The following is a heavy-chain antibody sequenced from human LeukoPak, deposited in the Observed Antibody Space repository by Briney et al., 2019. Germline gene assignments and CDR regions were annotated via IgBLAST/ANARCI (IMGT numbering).Heavy chain of an antibody. D-gene: IGHD5-18*01. Sequence: PGGSLRLSCAASGFTFSGYGMHWVRQAPGQGLEWVAFIRYDGSDKYYTDSVKGRFTISRDNSENTLYLQMNSLRAEDTAVYYCAKGHARGYSYGYNDYWGQGTLVTVSS. V-gene: IGHV3-30*02. J-gene: IGHJ4*02. CDR3: AKGHARGYSYGYNDY. CDR1: GFTFSGYG. CDR2: IRYDGSDK.